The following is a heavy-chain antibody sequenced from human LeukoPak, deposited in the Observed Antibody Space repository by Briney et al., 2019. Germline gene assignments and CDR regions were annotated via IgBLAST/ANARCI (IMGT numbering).Heavy chain of an antibody. D-gene: IGHD3-3*01. J-gene: IGHJ4*02. Sequence: PGGSLRLSCAASGFTFSSYAMSWVRQAPGKGLEWVSAISGSGGSTYYADSVKGRFTISRDNSKNTLYLQMNSLRAEDTAVYYCALSTIFGVATSDYWCQGTLVTVSS. V-gene: IGHV3-23*01. CDR2: ISGSGGST. CDR1: GFTFSSYA. CDR3: ALSTIFGVATSDY.